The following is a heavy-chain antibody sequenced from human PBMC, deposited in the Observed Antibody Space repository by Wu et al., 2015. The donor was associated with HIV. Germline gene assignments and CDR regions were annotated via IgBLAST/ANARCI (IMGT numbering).Heavy chain of an antibody. V-gene: IGHV1-8*03. J-gene: IGHJ4*02. CDR3: ARFRGALGYGSGSYYGDY. CDR1: GYTFTSYD. D-gene: IGHD3-10*01. CDR2: MNPNSGNT. Sequence: QVQLVQSEAEVKKPGASVKVSCKASGYTFTSYDINWVRQATGQGLEWMGWMNPNSGNTGYAQKFQGRVTITRNTSISTAYMELSSLRSDDTAVYYCARFRGALGYGSGSYYGDYWGQGTLVTVSS.